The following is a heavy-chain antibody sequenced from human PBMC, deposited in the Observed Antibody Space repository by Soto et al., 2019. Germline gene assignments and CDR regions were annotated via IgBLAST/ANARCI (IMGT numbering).Heavy chain of an antibody. D-gene: IGHD3-3*01. J-gene: IGHJ6*02. V-gene: IGHV3-21*01. Sequence: PGGSLRLSCAASGFTFSSYSMNWVRQAPGKGLEWVSSISSSSSYIYYADSVKGRFTISRDNAKNSLYLQMNSLRAEDTAVYYCARDPGPDFWSGYYYYYGMDVWGQGTTVTVSS. CDR3: ARDPGPDFWSGYYYYYGMDV. CDR1: GFTFSSYS. CDR2: ISSSSSYI.